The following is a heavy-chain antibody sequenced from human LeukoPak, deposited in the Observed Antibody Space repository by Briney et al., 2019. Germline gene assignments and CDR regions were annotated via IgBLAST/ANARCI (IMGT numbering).Heavy chain of an antibody. CDR3: AKDAGVAGRIRAFDY. Sequence: QPGGSLRLSCAASGFTFSSYWMNWVRQAPGKGLEWVSLIDGSGGSTNYANSVKGRFTISRDNSKNTLYLHMNSLRAEDTAVYYCAKDAGVAGRIRAFDYWGQGTLVTVSS. CDR1: GFTFSSYW. D-gene: IGHD6-19*01. J-gene: IGHJ4*02. V-gene: IGHV3-23*01. CDR2: IDGSGGST.